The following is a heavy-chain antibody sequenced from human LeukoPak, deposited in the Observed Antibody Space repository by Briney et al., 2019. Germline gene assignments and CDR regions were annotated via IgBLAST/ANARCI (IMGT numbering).Heavy chain of an antibody. J-gene: IGHJ4*02. CDR1: GYTFTSYG. V-gene: IGHV1-18*01. CDR2: ISAYNGNT. D-gene: IGHD2-21*02. CDR3: ARGGRTVTPNIVYFDY. Sequence: ASVKVSCKASGYTFTSYGISWVRQAPGQGLEWMGWISAYNGNTNYAQKLQGRVTMTTDTSTSTAYMKLSSLRSEDTAVYYCARGGRTVTPNIVYFDYWGQGTLVTVSS.